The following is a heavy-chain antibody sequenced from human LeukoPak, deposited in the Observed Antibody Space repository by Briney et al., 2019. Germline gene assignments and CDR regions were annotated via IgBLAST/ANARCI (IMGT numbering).Heavy chain of an antibody. CDR1: GFIFSDYG. Sequence: PGGSLRLSCAASGFIFSDYGIHWVCQAPGKGLEWVTFIRFDGSDKYYTNSVKGRFTISRDNSRNTVYLQMNSLRAEDTAVYYCAKEGTASKPSDLDYWGQGTLVTVSS. V-gene: IGHV3-30*02. CDR2: IRFDGSDK. D-gene: IGHD1/OR15-1a*01. J-gene: IGHJ4*02. CDR3: AKEGTASKPSDLDY.